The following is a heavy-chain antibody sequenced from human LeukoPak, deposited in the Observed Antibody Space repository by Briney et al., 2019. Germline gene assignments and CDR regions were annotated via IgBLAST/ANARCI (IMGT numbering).Heavy chain of an antibody. J-gene: IGHJ4*02. Sequence: AGSLRLSCAASGFTFDDYAMHWFRQAPPKSLEWVSLISGDGGSTYYADSVKGRFTISRDNSKNSLYLQMNSLRTEDTALYYCAKDISNYYDSSGYLDYWGQGTLVTVSS. CDR1: GFTFDDYA. D-gene: IGHD3-22*01. CDR2: ISGDGGST. CDR3: AKDISNYYDSSGYLDY. V-gene: IGHV3-43*02.